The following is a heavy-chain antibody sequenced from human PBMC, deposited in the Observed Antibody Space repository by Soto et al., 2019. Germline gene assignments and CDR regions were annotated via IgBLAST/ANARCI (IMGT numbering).Heavy chain of an antibody. V-gene: IGHV1-3*01. CDR2: INAGNGNT. CDR1: GYTFTSYA. CDR3: ARDHCSSTSCYKPHYYYYGMDV. Sequence: ASVKDSCKASGYTFTSYAMHWVRQAPGQRLEWMGWINAGNGNTKYSQKFQGRVTITRDTSASTAYMELSSLRSEDTAVYYCARDHCSSTSCYKPHYYYYGMDVWGQGTTVTVSS. J-gene: IGHJ6*02. D-gene: IGHD2-2*02.